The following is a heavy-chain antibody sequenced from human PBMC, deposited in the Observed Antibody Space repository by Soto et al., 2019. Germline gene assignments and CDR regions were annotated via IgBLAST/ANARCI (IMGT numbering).Heavy chain of an antibody. CDR2: IYYDGSKK. D-gene: IGHD1-7*01. CDR3: TTDNIVWGTYSWNCY. Sequence: GGSLRLSCAASGFSFSNYGMPWVRQAPGRGLEWVAVIYYDGSKKFSADSVTGRFTISRDNARNTLYLQMNSLKTVDTAMYYCTTDNIVWGTYSWNCYWGQGTVVTVSS. J-gene: IGHJ4*02. CDR1: GFSFSNYG. V-gene: IGHV3-33*01.